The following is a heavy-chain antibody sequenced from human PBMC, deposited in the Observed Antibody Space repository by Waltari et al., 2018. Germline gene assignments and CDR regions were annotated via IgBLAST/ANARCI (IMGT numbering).Heavy chain of an antibody. Sequence: QVTLKESGPALVNPPQTLTLTCPFPGFSISTTGTGVVCIRQPPGKALDWLASIYWNDSKYYSTSLKSRLTNSKDTSKNQVVLTMTNMDPVDTATYYCARLYSTGFDYWGKGVLVTVSS. J-gene: IGHJ4*02. CDR1: GFSISTTGTG. V-gene: IGHV2-70*04. CDR3: ARLYSTGFDY. CDR2: IYWNDSK. D-gene: IGHD4-4*01.